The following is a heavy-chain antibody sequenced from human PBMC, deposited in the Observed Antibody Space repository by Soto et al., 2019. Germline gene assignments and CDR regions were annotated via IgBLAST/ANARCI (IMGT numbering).Heavy chain of an antibody. CDR2: FIPIFGTA. CDR1: GGTFSSYA. CDR3: ARAVAGGVYYYYGMDV. J-gene: IGHJ6*02. Sequence: QVQLVQSGAEVKKPGSSVKVSCKASGGTFSSYAINWVRQAPGQGLEWMGGFIPIFGTADYEQKFQGRVTITADESTSRAYMELSSLSSEDTAVYYCARAVAGGVYYYYGMDVWGQGTTVTVSS. V-gene: IGHV1-69*12. D-gene: IGHD6-19*01.